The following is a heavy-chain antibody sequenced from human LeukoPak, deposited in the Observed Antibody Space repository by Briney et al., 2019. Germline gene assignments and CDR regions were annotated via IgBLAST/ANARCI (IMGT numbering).Heavy chain of an antibody. CDR2: IYSGGST. CDR1: EFTVSSNY. Sequence: GGSLRLSCAASEFTVSSNYMSWVRQAPGKGLEWVPAIYSGGSTYYADSVKGRCTISRDNSKNTLYLQMNSLRAEDTAVYYCARVPGFIWGQGTLVTVSS. V-gene: IGHV3-66*01. CDR3: ARVPGFI. J-gene: IGHJ4*02. D-gene: IGHD3-10*01.